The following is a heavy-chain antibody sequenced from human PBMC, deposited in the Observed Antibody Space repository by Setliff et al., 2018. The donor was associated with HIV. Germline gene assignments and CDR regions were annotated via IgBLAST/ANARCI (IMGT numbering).Heavy chain of an antibody. V-gene: IGHV1-46*02. CDR2: INPSGGST. Sequence: ASVKVSCKASRSTFNSHTINWVRQAPGQGLDWMGIINPSGGSTSYAQKFQGRVTMTRDTSTSTVYMELSSLRSEDTAVYYCARNPRIAVAGTDYYYYMDVWGKGTTVTVSS. D-gene: IGHD6-19*01. CDR3: ARNPRIAVAGTDYYYYMDV. CDR1: RSTFNSHT. J-gene: IGHJ6*03.